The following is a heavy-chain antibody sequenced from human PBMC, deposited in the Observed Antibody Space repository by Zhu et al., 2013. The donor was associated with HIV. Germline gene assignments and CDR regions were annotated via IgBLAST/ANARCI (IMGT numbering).Heavy chain of an antibody. D-gene: IGHD6-19*01. V-gene: IGHV3-48*03. Sequence: EVQLVESGGGLVQPGGSLRLSCAASGFTFSSYEMNWVRQAPGKGLEWVSYISSSGSTIYYADSVKGRFTISRDNAKNSLYLQMNSLRAEDTAVYYCARDHRIAVAGKHTRRYYYYGMDVWGQGTTVTVSS. CDR3: ARDHRIAVAGKHTRRYYYYGMDV. CDR2: ISSSGSTI. CDR1: GFTFSSYE. J-gene: IGHJ6*02.